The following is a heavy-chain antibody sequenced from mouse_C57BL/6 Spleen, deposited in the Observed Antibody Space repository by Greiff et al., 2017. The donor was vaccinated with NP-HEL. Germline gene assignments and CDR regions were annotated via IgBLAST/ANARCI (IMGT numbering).Heavy chain of an antibody. J-gene: IGHJ2*01. CDR2: IDPEDGET. D-gene: IGHD2-3*01. V-gene: IGHV14-2*01. Sequence: EVKLMESGAVLVKPGASVKLSCTASGFTITDYYMHWVKQRTEQGLEWIGKIDPEDGETKDAPKFQGKATLTADTASNTAYLQLSSLTSEDTAVYYCARGDGFDYGGQGTTLTDSS. CDR3: ARGDGFDY. CDR1: GFTITDYY.